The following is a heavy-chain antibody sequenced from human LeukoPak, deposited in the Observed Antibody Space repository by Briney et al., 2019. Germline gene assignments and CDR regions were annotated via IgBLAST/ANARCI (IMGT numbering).Heavy chain of an antibody. D-gene: IGHD5-18*01. CDR2: ISTHTGDT. Sequence: ASVKVSCKASGYTFTIYGITWVRQAPGQGLEWMGWISTHTGDTNYAQELQARVTMTTDTSTSTAYMELRSLRSDDTAVYYCARDRRLSVDIAMAPFDYWGQGTLVTVSS. CDR3: ARDRRLSVDIAMAPFDY. V-gene: IGHV1-18*04. J-gene: IGHJ4*02. CDR1: GYTFTIYG.